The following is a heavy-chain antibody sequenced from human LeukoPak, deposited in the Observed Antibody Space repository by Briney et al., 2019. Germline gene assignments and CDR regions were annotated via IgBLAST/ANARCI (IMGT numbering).Heavy chain of an antibody. Sequence: GGSLRLSCAASGFAFSRPAMHWLRQAPGKGLEWVGRIRSKPNNYATTYSASVEGRFTISRDDSKNMTFLQMNSLRAEDTAVYYCARGDKVVGADYYYYMDVWGKGTTVTISS. CDR1: GFAFSRPA. V-gene: IGHV3-73*01. CDR3: ARGDKVVGADYYYYMDV. D-gene: IGHD2-15*01. CDR2: IRSKPNNYAT. J-gene: IGHJ6*03.